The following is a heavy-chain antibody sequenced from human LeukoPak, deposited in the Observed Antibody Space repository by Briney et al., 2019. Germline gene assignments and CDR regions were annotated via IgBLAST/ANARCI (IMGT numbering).Heavy chain of an antibody. D-gene: IGHD2-21*02. J-gene: IGHJ2*01. V-gene: IGHV4-59*08. CDR2: IYYSGST. Sequence: SETLSLTCTVSGGSISSYYWSWIRQPPGKGLEWIGYIYYSGSTNYNPSLKSRVTISVDTSKNQFSLKLSSVTAADTAVYYCARSHIVVVTAIEEYWYFDLWGRGTLVTVSS. CDR3: ARSHIVVVTAIEEYWYFDL. CDR1: GGSISSYY.